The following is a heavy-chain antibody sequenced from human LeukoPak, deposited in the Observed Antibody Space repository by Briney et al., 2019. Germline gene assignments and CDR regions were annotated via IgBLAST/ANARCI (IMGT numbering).Heavy chain of an antibody. CDR1: GYTFPSYG. CDR3: ARWGPAYYYDSSGQTPYGMDV. V-gene: IGHV1-8*01. D-gene: IGHD3-22*01. CDR2: MHPNSGNT. J-gene: IGHJ6*02. Sequence: ASVKVSCKASGYTFPSYGISWVRQATGQGLEWMGWMHPNSGNTGYAQKFQGRVTMTRNTSISTAYMELSSLRSEDTAVYYCARWGPAYYYDSSGQTPYGMDVWGQGTTVTVSS.